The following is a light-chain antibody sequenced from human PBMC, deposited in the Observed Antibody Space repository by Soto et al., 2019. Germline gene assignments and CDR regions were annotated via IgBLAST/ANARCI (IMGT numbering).Light chain of an antibody. CDR3: LQYAVWPLT. V-gene: IGKV3-15*01. CDR1: QDVRGG. J-gene: IGKJ1*01. Sequence: EIVLTQSPDTLSVSPGGRATLSCRASQDVRGGLAWYQQKPGQAPRLLIHGASTRATGIPARFSGSGSGTEFTLTISSLQSEDFAYYYCLQYAVWPLTFGQGTTVEI. CDR2: GAS.